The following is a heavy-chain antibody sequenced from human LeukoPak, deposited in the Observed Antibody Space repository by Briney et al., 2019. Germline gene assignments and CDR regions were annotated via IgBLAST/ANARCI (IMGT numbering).Heavy chain of an antibody. J-gene: IGHJ4*02. CDR1: GYTFTGYY. CDR3: ARGGWSGYSYGSEPEKYFDY. D-gene: IGHD5-18*01. CDR2: INPNSGGT. Sequence: ASVKVSCKASGYTFTGYYIHWMRQAPGQGLEWMGWINPNSGGTNDAQKFQGRVTMTTDTSISTAYMELSRLRSDDTALYYCARGGWSGYSYGSEPEKYFDYLGQGTLVTVSS. V-gene: IGHV1-2*02.